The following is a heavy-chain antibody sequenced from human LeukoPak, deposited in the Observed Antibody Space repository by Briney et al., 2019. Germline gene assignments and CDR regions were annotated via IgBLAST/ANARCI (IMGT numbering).Heavy chain of an antibody. Sequence: ASVKVSCKASGYTSTSYGISWVRQAPGQGLEWMGWISAYNGNTNYAQKLQGRVTMTTDTSTSTAYMELRSLRSDDTAVYYCATAPIDCSGGSCYSAPYYYYGMDVWGQGTTVTVSS. CDR3: ATAPIDCSGGSCYSAPYYYYGMDV. J-gene: IGHJ6*02. CDR2: ISAYNGNT. D-gene: IGHD2-15*01. V-gene: IGHV1-18*01. CDR1: GYTSTSYG.